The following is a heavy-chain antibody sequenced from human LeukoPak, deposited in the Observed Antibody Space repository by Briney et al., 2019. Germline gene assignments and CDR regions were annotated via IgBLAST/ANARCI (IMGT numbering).Heavy chain of an antibody. CDR3: ARGGRGIVVVPAAPPSWFDP. V-gene: IGHV4-39*01. CDR2: IYYSGST. CDR1: GGSISSSSYY. Sequence: SETLSLTCTVSGGSISSSSYYWGWIRQPPGKGLEWIGSIYYSGSTYYNPSLKRRVTISVDTSKNQFSLKLSSVTAADTAVYYCARGGRGIVVVPAAPPSWFDPWGQGTLVTVSS. D-gene: IGHD2-2*01. J-gene: IGHJ5*02.